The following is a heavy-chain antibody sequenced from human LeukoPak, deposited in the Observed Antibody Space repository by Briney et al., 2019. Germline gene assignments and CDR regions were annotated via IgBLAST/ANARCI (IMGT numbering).Heavy chain of an antibody. V-gene: IGHV3-64*01. J-gene: IGHJ3*02. CDR1: GFTFSSYA. D-gene: IGHD5-18*01. CDR3: ARDRYGAFDI. Sequence: GGSLRLSCAASGFTFSSYAMHWVRQAPGKGLEYVSAISSNGGSTYYANSVKGRFTISRDNSKNTLYLQMNSLRAEDTAVYYCARDRYGAFDIWGQGTMVTVSS. CDR2: ISSNGGST.